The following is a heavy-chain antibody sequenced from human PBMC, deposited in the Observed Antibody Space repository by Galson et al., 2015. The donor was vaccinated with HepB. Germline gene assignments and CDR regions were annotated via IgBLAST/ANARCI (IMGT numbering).Heavy chain of an antibody. J-gene: IGHJ4*02. Sequence: SLRLSCAGSGFSFSDFYMSWIRQAPGKGLEWLSYINSGGTTIYYADSVRGRFTVSRDNANNSLYLQMNGLRAEDTAVYYCARDAYGGPADYWGQGTLVTVSS. D-gene: IGHD4-17*01. CDR1: GFSFSDFY. V-gene: IGHV3-11*01. CDR3: ARDAYGGPADY. CDR2: INSGGTTI.